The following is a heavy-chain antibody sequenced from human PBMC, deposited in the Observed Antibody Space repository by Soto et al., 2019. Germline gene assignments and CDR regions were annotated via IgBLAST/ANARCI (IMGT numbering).Heavy chain of an antibody. CDR1: GYTLTELS. CDR3: ATLHYCSSTSCYRTREYNWFDP. V-gene: IGHV1-24*01. CDR2: FDPEDGET. Sequence: ASVKVSCKVSGYTLTELSMHWVRQAPGKGLEWKGGFDPEDGETIYAQKFQGRVTMTEDTSTDTAYMELSSLRSEDTAVYYCATLHYCSSTSCYRTREYNWFDPWGQGTLVTVSS. D-gene: IGHD2-2*01. J-gene: IGHJ5*02.